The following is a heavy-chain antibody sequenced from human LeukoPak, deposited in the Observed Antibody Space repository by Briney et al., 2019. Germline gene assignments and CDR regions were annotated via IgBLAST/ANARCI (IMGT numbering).Heavy chain of an antibody. CDR1: AYTFRGNY. CDR3: ARDPSSVTLYFFDY. V-gene: IGHV1-2*02. CDR2: IDANNGDT. Sequence: ASVKISCKASAYTFRGNYIHWLRQAPGQGLDWMGWIDANNGDTKSAQKFQGRVTMSRDTSISTAYMDLSSLSPDDAAVYYCARDPSSVTLYFFDYWGQGTLVTVSS. D-gene: IGHD4-11*01. J-gene: IGHJ4*02.